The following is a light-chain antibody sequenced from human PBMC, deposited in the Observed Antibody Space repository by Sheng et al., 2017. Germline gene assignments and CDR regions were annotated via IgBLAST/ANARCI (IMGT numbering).Light chain of an antibody. V-gene: IGKV4-1*01. J-gene: IGKJ1*01. CDR1: QSVLFSSNNKNY. CDR2: RAS. CDR3: QQFYASPPT. Sequence: DIVMTQSPDSLAVSLGERATINCKSSQSVLFSSNNKNYLAWYQQKPGHPPKLLINRASTRESGVPDRFSGSGSGTDFTPTISSLQAEDVAVYYCQQFYASPPTFGQGTKV.